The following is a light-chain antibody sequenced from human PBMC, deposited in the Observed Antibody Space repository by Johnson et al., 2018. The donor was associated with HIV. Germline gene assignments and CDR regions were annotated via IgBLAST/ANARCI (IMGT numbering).Light chain of an antibody. CDR2: ENN. CDR1: SSNIGNND. J-gene: IGLJ1*01. CDR3: GTWDSSLSALYV. V-gene: IGLV1-51*02. Sequence: HSVLTQPPSVSAAPGQKVTISCSGSSSNIGNNDVSWYQQLPGTAPKLLIYENNKRPSGIPDRFSGSKSGTSATLGITGLQTGDEADYYCGTWDSSLSALYVFGTGTKVTVL.